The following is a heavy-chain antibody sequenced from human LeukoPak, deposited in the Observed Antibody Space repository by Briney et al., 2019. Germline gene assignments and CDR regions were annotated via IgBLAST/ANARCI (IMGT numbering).Heavy chain of an antibody. J-gene: IGHJ4*02. CDR2: IYHSGST. V-gene: IGHV4-4*02. CDR1: GGSISSSNW. Sequence: SETLSLTRAVSGGSISSSNWWSWVRQTPGKGLEWIGEIYHSGSTNYNPSLKSRVTISVDKSKNQFSLKLSSVTAADTAVYYCARVGGHGDYYGSGSHWGQGTLVTVSS. D-gene: IGHD3-10*01. CDR3: ARVGGHGDYYGSGSH.